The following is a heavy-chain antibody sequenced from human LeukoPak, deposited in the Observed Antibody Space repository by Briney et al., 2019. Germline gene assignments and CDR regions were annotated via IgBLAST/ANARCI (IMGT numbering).Heavy chain of an antibody. CDR2: INPKSGGT. J-gene: IGHJ2*01. V-gene: IGHV1-2*02. Sequence: ASVKVSCKASGYTFTGYYVHWVRQAPGQGLEWMGWINPKSGGTAYEPEFQGRVTVTRDTSISTAYMELRSLRSDDTAVYYCARHPGKVTNDWYFDLWGRGTLVTVSS. CDR3: ARHPGKVTNDWYFDL. CDR1: GYTFTGYY. D-gene: IGHD4-23*01.